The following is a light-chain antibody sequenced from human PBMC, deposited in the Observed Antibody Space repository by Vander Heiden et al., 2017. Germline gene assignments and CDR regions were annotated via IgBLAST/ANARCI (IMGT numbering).Light chain of an antibody. Sequence: DIVLTQPPDSLAVSLGESATINCKSSPSVLSSFTSKNHLDWFSQKPRPPPELLIYWASTRESGVPDRFSGSGSGTDFTLTISNMQAEDVAVYYCEQHSTKTFGQGTKVEIK. CDR1: PSVLSSFTSKNH. V-gene: IGKV4-1*01. CDR2: WAS. J-gene: IGKJ1*01. CDR3: EQHSTKT.